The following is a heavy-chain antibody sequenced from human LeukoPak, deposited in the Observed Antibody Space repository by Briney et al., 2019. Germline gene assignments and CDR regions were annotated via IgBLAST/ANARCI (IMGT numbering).Heavy chain of an antibody. CDR2: SDPNSGAT. D-gene: IGHD2-15*01. CDR1: GYTFTSYY. CDR3: ARERVAATRNWFDP. Sequence: ASVQVSCKASGYTFTSYYIHWLRQAPGQGFEWMGWSDPNSGATKYEHFQGRVTMTWDTSIRTAYMQLSSLRSEDTAVYYCARERVAATRNWFDPWGQGTLVTVSS. J-gene: IGHJ5*02. V-gene: IGHV1-2*02.